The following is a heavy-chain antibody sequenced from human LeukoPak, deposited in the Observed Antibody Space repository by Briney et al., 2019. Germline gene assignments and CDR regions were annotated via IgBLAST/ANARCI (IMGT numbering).Heavy chain of an antibody. V-gene: IGHV3-23*01. J-gene: IGHJ4*02. Sequence: GGSLRLSCAASGFTFSSYAMSWVRQAPGKGLEWVSAISGSGGSTYYADSVKGGFTISRDNSKNTLYLQMNSLRAEDTAVYYCAKDYLAVAVLGLFDYWGQGTLVTVSS. CDR3: AKDYLAVAVLGLFDY. CDR2: ISGSGGST. CDR1: GFTFSSYA. D-gene: IGHD6-19*01.